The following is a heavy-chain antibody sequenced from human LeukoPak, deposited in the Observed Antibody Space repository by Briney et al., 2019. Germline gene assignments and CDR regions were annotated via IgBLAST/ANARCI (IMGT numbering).Heavy chain of an antibody. J-gene: IGHJ3*02. CDR3: ARESASGSGSYSLAFDI. D-gene: IGHD3-10*01. CDR1: GGSISSYY. Sequence: SETLSLTCTVSGGSISSYYWSWIRQPPGKGLEWIGYIYYSGSTNYNPSLQSRVTISVDTSKNQFSLKLSSVTAADTAVYYCARESASGSGSYSLAFDIWGQGTMVTVSS. CDR2: IYYSGST. V-gene: IGHV4-59*01.